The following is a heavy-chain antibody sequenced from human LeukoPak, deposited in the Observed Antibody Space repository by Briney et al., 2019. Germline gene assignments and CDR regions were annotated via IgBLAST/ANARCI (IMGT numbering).Heavy chain of an antibody. Sequence: PGGSLRLSCAASGFTFSSYSMNWVRQAPGKGLEWVSSISGSSGYIYFADSVNGRFTISRDNTKNSLSLQMSRPRAEDTAEYYCARGHCSSTSCLPYFFDYWGQGTLVTVSS. D-gene: IGHD2-2*01. V-gene: IGHV3-21*01. CDR1: GFTFSSYS. CDR3: ARGHCSSTSCLPYFFDY. CDR2: ISGSSGYI. J-gene: IGHJ4*02.